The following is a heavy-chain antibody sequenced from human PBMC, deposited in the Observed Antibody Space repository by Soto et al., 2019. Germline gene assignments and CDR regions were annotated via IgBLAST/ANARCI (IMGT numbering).Heavy chain of an antibody. D-gene: IGHD3-3*01. V-gene: IGHV1-18*01. CDR3: ARYSRHDFWSHSTSPSYYFDY. Sequence: ASVKVSCKASGYRFTDYGITCVRQAPGQGLEWMGWISSYGNTNYAQKFQGRVTMTTDISTAMTYMGLRSLTSDDTALYFCARYSRHDFWSHSTSPSYYFDYWGPGTLVTVSS. J-gene: IGHJ4*02. CDR1: GYRFTDYG. CDR2: ISSYGNT.